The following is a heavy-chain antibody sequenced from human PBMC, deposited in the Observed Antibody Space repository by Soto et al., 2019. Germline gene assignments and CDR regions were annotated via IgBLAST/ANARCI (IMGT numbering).Heavy chain of an antibody. Sequence: EVHLLESGGGLVQPGGSLRLSCAASGFTFNSYAMSWVRQAPGKGLEWVSGISGSGGSTYYADSVKGRFTISRDNSKNTLYLQMNSLRAEDTAVYYCARTEGYCSSTSCYLYYFDYWGQGTLVTVSS. CDR3: ARTEGYCSSTSCYLYYFDY. CDR2: ISGSGGST. CDR1: GFTFNSYA. V-gene: IGHV3-23*01. J-gene: IGHJ4*02. D-gene: IGHD2-2*01.